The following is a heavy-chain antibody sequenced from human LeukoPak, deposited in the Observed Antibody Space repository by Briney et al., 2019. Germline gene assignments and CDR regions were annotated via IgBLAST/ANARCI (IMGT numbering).Heavy chain of an antibody. CDR1: GYTFTSYG. J-gene: IGHJ6*03. D-gene: IGHD5-12*01. Sequence: AAVKVSCKASGYTFTSYGISWVRQAPVQGLEWMGWISAYNGNTNYAQKLQGRVTMTTDTSTSTAYMELRSLRSDDTAVYYCARAGFMATIYYYYYYYMDVWGKGTTVTISS. CDR2: ISAYNGNT. V-gene: IGHV1-18*01. CDR3: ARAGFMATIYYYYYYYMDV.